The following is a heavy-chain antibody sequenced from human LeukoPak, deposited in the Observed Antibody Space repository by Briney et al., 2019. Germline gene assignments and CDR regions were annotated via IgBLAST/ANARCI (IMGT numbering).Heavy chain of an antibody. CDR3: AKEGAGSSNRYFQH. Sequence: GGSLRLSCAASGFTFRTYAMNWVRQAPGKGLEWVSVISGSGSYTYYADSVKGRFTISSDNSKNTLYLQMNSLRADDTAVYYCAKEGAGSSNRYFQHWGQGTLVTVSS. V-gene: IGHV3-23*01. CDR2: ISGSGSYT. CDR1: GFTFRTYA. J-gene: IGHJ1*01. D-gene: IGHD2-15*01.